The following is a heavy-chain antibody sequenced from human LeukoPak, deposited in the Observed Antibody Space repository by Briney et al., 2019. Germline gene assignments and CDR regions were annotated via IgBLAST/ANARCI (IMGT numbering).Heavy chain of an antibody. CDR1: GYTFTSYY. CDR3: ARGRDIVVVSAAMVLAYSDAFDI. CDR2: INPSGGST. V-gene: IGHV1-46*01. Sequence: ASVKVSCKASGYTFTSYYMHWVRQAPGQGLERMGIINPSGGSTSYAQKFQGRVTMTRDTSTSTVYMELSSLRSEDTAVYYCARGRDIVVVSAAMVLAYSDAFDIWGQGTMVTVSS. D-gene: IGHD2-2*01. J-gene: IGHJ3*02.